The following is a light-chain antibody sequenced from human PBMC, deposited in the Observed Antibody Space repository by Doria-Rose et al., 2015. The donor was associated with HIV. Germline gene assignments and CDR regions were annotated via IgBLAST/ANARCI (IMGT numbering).Light chain of an antibody. CDR3: SSRDSGANHVL. CDR1: SLRSSY. CDR2: GKN. J-gene: IGLJ2*01. V-gene: IGLV3-19*01. Sequence: SELSQDPAVSVALRQTVRITCQGDSLRSSYASWYQQKPGQAPLLVIYGKNNRPSGIPDRFSGSSSGITASLTITGAQAEDEADYYCSSRDSGANHVLVGGGTKVTVL.